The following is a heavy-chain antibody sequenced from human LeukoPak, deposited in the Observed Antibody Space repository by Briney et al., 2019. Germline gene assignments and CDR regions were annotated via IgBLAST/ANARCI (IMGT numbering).Heavy chain of an antibody. Sequence: GASVKVSCKASGYTFTGYYMHWVRQAPGQGLEWMGWINPNSGGTNYAQKFQGRVTMTRDTSISTAYMELSRLRSDDTAVYYCARTLPFIIAAAGTCDNYWGQGTLVTVSS. CDR3: ARTLPFIIAAAGTCDNY. D-gene: IGHD6-13*01. J-gene: IGHJ4*02. V-gene: IGHV1-2*02. CDR2: INPNSGGT. CDR1: GYTFTGYY.